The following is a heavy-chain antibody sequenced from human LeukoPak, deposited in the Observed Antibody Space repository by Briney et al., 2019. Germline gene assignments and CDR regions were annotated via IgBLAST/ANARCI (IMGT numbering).Heavy chain of an antibody. CDR1: GYTFTSYG. Sequence: SVKVSCKASGYTFTSYGITWVRQAPGQGLEWMGGIIPIFGTANYAQKFQGRVTIAAVESTSTAYMELSSLRSEDTAVYYCAPNYYDSTGGDYWGQGTLVTVSS. CDR2: IIPIFGTA. V-gene: IGHV1-69*13. CDR3: APNYYDSTGGDY. J-gene: IGHJ4*02. D-gene: IGHD3-22*01.